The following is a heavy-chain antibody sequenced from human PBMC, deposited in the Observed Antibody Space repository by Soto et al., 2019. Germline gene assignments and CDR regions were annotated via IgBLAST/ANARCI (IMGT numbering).Heavy chain of an antibody. CDR2: ISYDGSNK. Sequence: QVQLVESGGGVVQPGRSLRLSCAASGFTFSSYAMHWVRQAPGKGLEWVAVISYDGSNKYYADSVKGRFTISRDNSKNTRYLQMNSLRAEDTAVYYCARDPPPTGSSSWYPSPGGGPFDYWGQGTPVTVSS. D-gene: IGHD6-13*01. V-gene: IGHV3-30-3*01. CDR1: GFTFSSYA. CDR3: ARDPPPTGSSSWYPSPGGGPFDY. J-gene: IGHJ4*02.